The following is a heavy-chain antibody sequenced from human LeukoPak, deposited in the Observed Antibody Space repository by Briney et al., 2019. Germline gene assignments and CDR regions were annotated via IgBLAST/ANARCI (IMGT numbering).Heavy chain of an antibody. CDR3: AKSLEEYQLLPFDY. V-gene: IGHV3-30*18. CDR1: GFTFSSYG. J-gene: IGHJ4*02. CDR2: ISYDGSNK. D-gene: IGHD2-2*01. Sequence: GRSLRLSCAASGFTFSSYGMHWVRQAPAKGLEWVAVISYDGSNKYYADSVKGRFTISRDNSKNTLYLQMNSLRAEDTAVYYCAKSLEEYQLLPFDYWGQGTLVTVSS.